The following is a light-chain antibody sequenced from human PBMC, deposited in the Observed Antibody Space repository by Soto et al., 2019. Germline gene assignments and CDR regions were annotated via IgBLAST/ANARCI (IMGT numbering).Light chain of an antibody. V-gene: IGLV2-14*01. CDR1: SDDVGAYNS. CDR2: EVT. CDR3: SSYSRNSTPVV. Sequence: QSALAQPASVSGSPGQSITISCTGTSDDVGAYNSVSWYQQLPHKAPKLLISEVTNRPSGVSNRFSGSKSGNTASLTISGLQAEDEADYYCSSYSRNSTPVVFGGGTKLTVL. J-gene: IGLJ2*01.